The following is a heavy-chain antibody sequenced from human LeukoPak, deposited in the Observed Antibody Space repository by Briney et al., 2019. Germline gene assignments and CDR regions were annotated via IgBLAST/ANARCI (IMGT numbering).Heavy chain of an antibody. D-gene: IGHD1-26*01. CDR2: IRYDESKE. CDR3: VKDYLVEAQRVYYFDY. Sequence: GGSLRLSCAASGVTFSSYGWHWVRQAPGKGLEWVAFIRYDESKEYYADSVKSRFTISRDNSKNTLYLQMSSLRVEDTAVYHCVKDYLVEAQRVYYFDYWGQGSLVTVSS. CDR1: GVTFSSYG. J-gene: IGHJ4*02. V-gene: IGHV3-30*02.